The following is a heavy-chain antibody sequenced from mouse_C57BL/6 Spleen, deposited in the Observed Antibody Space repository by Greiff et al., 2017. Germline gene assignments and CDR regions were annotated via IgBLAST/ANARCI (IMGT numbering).Heavy chain of an antibody. CDR2: IHPNSGST. Sequence: QLQQPGAELVKPGASVKLSCKASGYTFTSYWMPWVKQRPGPGLEWIGMIHPNSGSTNYNEKFKSKATLTVDKSSSTAYMQLSSLTSEDSAVYYCARGPFYYYGSTPGYAMDYWGQGTSVTVSS. D-gene: IGHD1-1*01. J-gene: IGHJ4*01. V-gene: IGHV1-64*01. CDR1: GYTFTSYW. CDR3: ARGPFYYYGSTPGYAMDY.